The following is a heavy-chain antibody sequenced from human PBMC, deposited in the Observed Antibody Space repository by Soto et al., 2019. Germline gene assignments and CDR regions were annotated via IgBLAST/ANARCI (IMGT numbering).Heavy chain of an antibody. CDR1: GFSLSNARMG. CDR2: IFSNDEK. Sequence: SGPTLVNPTETLTLTCTVSGFSLSNARMGVSWIRQPPGKALEWLAHIFSNDEKSYSTSLKSRLTISKDTSKSQVVLTMTNMDPVDTATYYCARLYYYDSSGYPFDYWGQGTLVTVSS. CDR3: ARLYYYDSSGYPFDY. J-gene: IGHJ4*02. D-gene: IGHD3-22*01. V-gene: IGHV2-26*01.